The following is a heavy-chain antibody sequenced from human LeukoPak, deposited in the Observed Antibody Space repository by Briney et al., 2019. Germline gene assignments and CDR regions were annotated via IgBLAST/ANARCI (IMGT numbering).Heavy chain of an antibody. D-gene: IGHD3-22*01. V-gene: IGHV1-46*01. J-gene: IGHJ4*02. CDR3: ARGSNYYYDVTADYPRY. Sequence: ASVKVSCKASGYTFSSYYIHWVRQAPGQGLEWLGIINPSGGTTTYAQKFQGRVTMTRDTSTSTVYMELNTLRSEDTAVYYCARGSNYYYDVTADYPRYWGQGTLVTVSS. CDR2: INPSGGTT. CDR1: GYTFSSYY.